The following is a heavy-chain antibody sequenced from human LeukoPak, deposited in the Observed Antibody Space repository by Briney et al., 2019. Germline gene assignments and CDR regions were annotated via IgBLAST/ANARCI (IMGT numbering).Heavy chain of an antibody. J-gene: IGHJ2*01. CDR2: FDPEDGET. CDR3: ASFIWGKGYFDL. D-gene: IGHD7-27*01. V-gene: IGHV1-24*01. Sequence: ASVKVSCKVSGYSLTELSMHWVRQAPGKGLEWMGGFDPEDGETIYAQKFQGRVSMTEDTSTDTAYMELSSLRSEDTAIFYCASFIWGKGYFDLWGRGTLVTVSS. CDR1: GYSLTELS.